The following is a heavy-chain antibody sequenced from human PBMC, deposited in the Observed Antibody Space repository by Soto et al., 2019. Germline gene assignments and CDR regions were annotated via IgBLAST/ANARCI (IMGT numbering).Heavy chain of an antibody. CDR3: ARDKITGLFDY. Sequence: PSETLSLTCTVSGVTISSWYWTWIRQPPGTGLEWIGEINHSGSTNYNPSLKSRVTISVDTSKNQFSLKLTSVTAADTAVYYCARDKITGLFDYWGQGTLVTVSS. CDR1: GVTISSWY. CDR2: INHSGST. V-gene: IGHV4-34*01. J-gene: IGHJ4*02. D-gene: IGHD2-8*02.